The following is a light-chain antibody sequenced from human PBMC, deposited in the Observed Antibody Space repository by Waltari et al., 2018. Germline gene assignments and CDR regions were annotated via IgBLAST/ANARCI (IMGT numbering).Light chain of an antibody. J-gene: IGKJ1*01. Sequence: DIQLTQSPSTLSASVGDRVTLTCRASQGIGRWLAWYQQKPGKTPDLLIYKASILERGVTSRFSGSGSGTEFTLTITGLQPLDVATYYCQEYDSHWSFGQGTKVEIK. CDR3: QEYDSHWS. V-gene: IGKV1-5*03. CDR1: QGIGRW. CDR2: KAS.